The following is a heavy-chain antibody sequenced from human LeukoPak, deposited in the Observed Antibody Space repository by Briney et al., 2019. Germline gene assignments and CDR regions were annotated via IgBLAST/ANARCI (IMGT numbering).Heavy chain of an antibody. CDR1: GYTFTGYY. D-gene: IGHD2-15*01. V-gene: IGHV1-2*02. J-gene: IGHJ4*02. CDR3: ARDHSPYCSGGSCHSGYFDY. CDR2: INPNSGGT. Sequence: ASVKVSRKASGYTFTGYYMHWVRQAPGQGLEWMGWINPNSGGTNYAQKFQGRVTMTRDTSISTAYMELSRLRSDDTAVYYCARDHSPYCSGGSCHSGYFDYWGQGTLVTVSS.